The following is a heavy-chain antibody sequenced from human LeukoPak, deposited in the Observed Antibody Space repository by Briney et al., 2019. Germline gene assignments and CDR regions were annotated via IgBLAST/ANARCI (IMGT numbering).Heavy chain of an antibody. CDR2: INPSGGST. V-gene: IGHV1-46*01. Sequence: ASVTVSCTASGYTFTSYYMHWVRQAPGQGLEWMGVINPSGGSTSYAQKFQGRVTMTRDTSTSTVYMELSSLRSEDTAVYYCARGDRYCSSTSCYTGAYGYWGQGTLVTVSS. D-gene: IGHD2-2*02. J-gene: IGHJ4*02. CDR1: GYTFTSYY. CDR3: ARGDRYCSSTSCYTGAYGY.